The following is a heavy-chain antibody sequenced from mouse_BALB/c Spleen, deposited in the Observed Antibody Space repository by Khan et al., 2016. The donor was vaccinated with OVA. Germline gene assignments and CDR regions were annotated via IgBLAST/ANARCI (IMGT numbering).Heavy chain of an antibody. Sequence: EVELVESGGGLVKPGGSLKLSCAASGFTFSSFAMSWVRQTPEKRLEWVATISSAGTYTYYPDSVQGRFTISRDNAKNTLYLQMNSLRSEDTAMYYCANGNYGWFAYWGQGTLVTVSA. CDR3: ANGNYGWFAY. CDR1: GFTFSSFA. CDR2: ISSAGTYT. J-gene: IGHJ3*01. D-gene: IGHD2-1*01. V-gene: IGHV5-9-1*01.